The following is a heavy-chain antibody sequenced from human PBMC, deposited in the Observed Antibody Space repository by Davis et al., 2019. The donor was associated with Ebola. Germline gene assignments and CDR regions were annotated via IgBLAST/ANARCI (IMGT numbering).Heavy chain of an antibody. Sequence: GESLKISCAASGFTFSNYAMTWVRQAPGKGLEWVSSISASSSYIYYADSVKGRFTISRDDARKSVYLQMNSLRAEDTAVYYCARPYSSSWYDLFDFWGQGTLVTVSS. CDR1: GFTFSNYA. V-gene: IGHV3-21*01. CDR3: ARPYSSSWYDLFDF. D-gene: IGHD6-13*01. J-gene: IGHJ4*02. CDR2: ISASSSYI.